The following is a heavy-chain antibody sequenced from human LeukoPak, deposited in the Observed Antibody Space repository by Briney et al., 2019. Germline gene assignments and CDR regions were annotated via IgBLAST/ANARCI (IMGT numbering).Heavy chain of an antibody. CDR3: ARGNPVKGHDFWSGYSSPGMDV. V-gene: IGHV4-34*01. J-gene: IGHJ6*04. CDR1: GGSFSGYY. Sequence: PSETLSLTCAVYGGSFSGYYWSWIRQPPGKGLEWIGEINHSGSTNYNPSLKSRVTISVDTSKNQFSLQLSSVTAADTAIYYCARGNPVKGHDFWSGYSSPGMDVWGKGTTVTVSS. CDR2: INHSGST. D-gene: IGHD3-3*01.